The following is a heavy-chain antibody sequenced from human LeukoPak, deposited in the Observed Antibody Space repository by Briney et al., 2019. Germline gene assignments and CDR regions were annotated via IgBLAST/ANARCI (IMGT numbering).Heavy chain of an antibody. V-gene: IGHV1-2*02. CDR3: ARDHIAVAGIDY. Sequence: ASVKVSCKASGYTFTGYYMHWVRQAPGQGLEWVGWINPNSGGTNYAQKFQGRVTMTRDTSISTAYMELSRLRSDDTAVYYCARDHIAVAGIDYWGQGTLVTVSS. J-gene: IGHJ4*02. CDR2: INPNSGGT. CDR1: GYTFTGYY. D-gene: IGHD6-19*01.